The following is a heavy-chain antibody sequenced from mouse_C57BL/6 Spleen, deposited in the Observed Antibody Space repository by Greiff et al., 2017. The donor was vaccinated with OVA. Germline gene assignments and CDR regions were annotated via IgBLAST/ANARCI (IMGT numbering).Heavy chain of an antibody. V-gene: IGHV1-64*01. CDR3: AAHYDEYFDY. Sequence: QVHVKQPGAELVKPGASVKLSCKASGYTFTSYWMHWVKQRPGQGLEWIGMIHPNSGSTNYNEKFKSKATLTVDKSSSTAYMQLSSLTSEDAAVYYCAAHYDEYFDYWGKGTTLTVSS. D-gene: IGHD2-4*01. CDR1: GYTFTSYW. J-gene: IGHJ2*01. CDR2: IHPNSGST.